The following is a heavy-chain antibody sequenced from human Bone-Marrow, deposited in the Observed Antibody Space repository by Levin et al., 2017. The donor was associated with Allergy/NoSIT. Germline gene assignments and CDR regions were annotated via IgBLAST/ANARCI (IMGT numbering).Heavy chain of an antibody. CDR1: GATISSGAYS. Sequence: SETLSLTCTVSGATISSGAYSWSWIRQLPGKGLEYMGNIYYTGSPDYNPSLKSRLTISIDTSKNQFSLKLSSVTAADTAVYYCARQGGDYDSGDWFDPWGQGTLVTVSS. V-gene: IGHV4-31*03. CDR2: IYYTGSP. D-gene: IGHD4-17*01. CDR3: ARQGGDYDSGDWFDP. J-gene: IGHJ5*02.